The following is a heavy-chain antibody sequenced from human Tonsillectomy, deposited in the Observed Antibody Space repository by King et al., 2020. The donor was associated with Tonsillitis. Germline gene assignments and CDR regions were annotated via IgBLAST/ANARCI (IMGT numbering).Heavy chain of an antibody. J-gene: IGHJ3*02. V-gene: IGHV1-45*02. CDR2: ITPFNGNT. CDR1: GYTFTYRY. D-gene: IGHD2-2*01. CDR3: ASYQLLSDPGAFYI. Sequence: QLVESGAEVKKTGSSVKVSCKASGYTFTYRYLHWVRQAPGQALEWMGWITPFNGNTKNAQKFQDRVIITRDTSLSTAYMELSSLRSEDTAMYYCASYQLLSDPGAFYIWGQGTMVTVSS.